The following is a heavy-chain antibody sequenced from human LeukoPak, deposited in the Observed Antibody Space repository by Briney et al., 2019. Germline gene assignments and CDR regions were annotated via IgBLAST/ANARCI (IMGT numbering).Heavy chain of an antibody. CDR3: AKADGSYKTLIDY. J-gene: IGHJ4*02. CDR1: GFAFSICA. V-gene: IGHV3-23*01. Sequence: RGSVRLSCAASGFAFSICAMNWVRQAPGKGLEWVSGISGSGSSTYYADSVKGRFTISRDSSKNTVYLQMNSLRAEDTAIYYCAKADGSYKTLIDYWGQGTLVTVSS. CDR2: ISGSGSST. D-gene: IGHD3-10*01.